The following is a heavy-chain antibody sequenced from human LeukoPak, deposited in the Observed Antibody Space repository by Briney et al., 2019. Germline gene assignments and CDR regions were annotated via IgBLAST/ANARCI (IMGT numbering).Heavy chain of an antibody. CDR2: IYYSGST. CDR3: ARQVSGWYSGGGFDY. J-gene: IGHJ4*02. D-gene: IGHD6-19*01. V-gene: IGHV4-39*01. CDR1: GVSISSSSYY. Sequence: SETLSLTCTVSGVSISSSSYYWGWIRQPPGKGLEWIGSIYYSGSTYYNPSLKSRVTISVDTSKNQFSLKLSSVTAADTAVYYCARQVSGWYSGGGFDYWGQGTLVTVSS.